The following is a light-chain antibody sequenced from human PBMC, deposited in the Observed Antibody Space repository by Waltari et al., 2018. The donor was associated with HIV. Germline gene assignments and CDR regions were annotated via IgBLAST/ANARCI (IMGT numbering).Light chain of an antibody. V-gene: IGKV3-15*01. J-gene: IGKJ4*01. CDR1: QSVRSN. CDR3: QQYNNWPLT. CDR2: GAS. Sequence: ERVMTQSPATLSVSPGEKAHLPCRPSQSVRSNLAWYQQTPGQAPRLLIDGASTRATGIPARFSGSGSGTDFTLTIGSLQSEDFAVYYCQQYNNWPLTFGGGTTVEIK.